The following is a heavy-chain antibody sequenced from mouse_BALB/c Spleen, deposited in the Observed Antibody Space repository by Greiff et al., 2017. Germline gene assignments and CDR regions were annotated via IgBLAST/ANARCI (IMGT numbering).Heavy chain of an antibody. CDR2: ISYSGST. J-gene: IGHJ1*01. D-gene: IGHD2-1*01. CDR3: ARRVPYGNYVDWYFDV. V-gene: IGHV3-2*02. Sequence: EVQLVESGPGLVKPSQSLSLTCTVTGYSITSDYAWNWIRQFPGNKLEWMGYISYSGSTSYNPSLKSRISITRDTSKNQFFLQLNSVTTEDTATYYCARRVPYGNYVDWYFDVWGAGTTVTVSS. CDR1: GYSITSDYA.